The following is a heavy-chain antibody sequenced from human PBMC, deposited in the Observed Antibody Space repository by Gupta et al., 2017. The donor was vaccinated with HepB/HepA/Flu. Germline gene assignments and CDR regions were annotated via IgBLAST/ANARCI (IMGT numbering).Heavy chain of an antibody. Sequence: EVKLVESGGGLVQPGGSLRLACVASGFTLSDYWISWIRQAPGKGLEWVANIREDSTEKFYVDSVKGRFTISRDNAKKSVYLQMDSLRDEDTAVYFCTRDRNWDGFDYWGQGTLVTVSS. CDR2: IREDSTEK. V-gene: IGHV3-7*01. J-gene: IGHJ4*02. CDR3: TRDRNWDGFDY. CDR1: GFTLSDYW. D-gene: IGHD7-27*01.